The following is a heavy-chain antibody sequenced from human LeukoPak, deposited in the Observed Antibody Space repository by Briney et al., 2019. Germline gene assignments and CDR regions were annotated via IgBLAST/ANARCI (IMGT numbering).Heavy chain of an antibody. D-gene: IGHD2-2*01. CDR3: ARGLVFRYCSSTSCYPSFDY. V-gene: IGHV1-69*05. CDR1: GGTFSSYA. Sequence: GSSVKVSCKASGGTFSSYAISWVRQAPGQGPEWMGGIIPIFGTANYAQKFQGRVTITTDESTSTAYMELSSLRSEDTAVYYCARGLVFRYCSSTSCYPSFDYWGQGTLVTVSS. J-gene: IGHJ4*02. CDR2: IIPIFGTA.